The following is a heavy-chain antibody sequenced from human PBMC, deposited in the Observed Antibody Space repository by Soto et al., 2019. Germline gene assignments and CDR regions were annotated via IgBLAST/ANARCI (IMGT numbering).Heavy chain of an antibody. Sequence: VQLVESGGGVVQPGGSLRLSCAASGFTFSSYWMSWARQGPGKGLEWVAVIKQDSSETYYVDSVKGRFTVSRDNAKKSLYLQMNTLRVEDTAVYYCVTDWGQLSGAWGQGVLVTVSS. D-gene: IGHD3-16*01. V-gene: IGHV3-7*03. J-gene: IGHJ5*02. CDR3: VTDWGQLSGA. CDR2: IKQDSSET. CDR1: GFTFSSYW.